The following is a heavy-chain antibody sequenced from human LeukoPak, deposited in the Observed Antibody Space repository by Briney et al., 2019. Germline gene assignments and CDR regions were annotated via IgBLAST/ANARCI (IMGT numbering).Heavy chain of an antibody. V-gene: IGHV5-51*01. D-gene: IGHD2-2*01. Sequence: GESLQISCQGSGSSFTSYWIGWVRQLPGKGLEWMGIIYPGDSDTRYSPSFQGQVTISADKSISTAYLQWSSLKASDTAMYYCARLVSVPAALGGAFDIWGQGTMVTVSS. CDR3: ARLVSVPAALGGAFDI. CDR1: GSSFTSYW. J-gene: IGHJ3*02. CDR2: IYPGDSDT.